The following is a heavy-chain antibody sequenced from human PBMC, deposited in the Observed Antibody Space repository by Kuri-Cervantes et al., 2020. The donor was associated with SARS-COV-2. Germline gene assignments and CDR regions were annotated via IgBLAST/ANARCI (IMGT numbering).Heavy chain of an antibody. Sequence: GSLRLSCAVSGYSFSTGYYWGWIRQPPGKGLEWIGSIYHSGSAYYNPSLKSRVAISVDTSKNQFSLKLTSVTAADTAVYYCARDLLLYYDSSGYHNWFDPWGQGTLVTVSS. CDR3: ARDLLLYYDSSGYHNWFDP. CDR2: IYHSGSA. J-gene: IGHJ5*02. V-gene: IGHV4-38-2*02. D-gene: IGHD3-22*01. CDR1: GYSFSTGYY.